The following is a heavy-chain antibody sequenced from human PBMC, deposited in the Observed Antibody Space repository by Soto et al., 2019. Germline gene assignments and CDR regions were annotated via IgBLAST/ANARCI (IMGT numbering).Heavy chain of an antibody. J-gene: IGHJ4*02. CDR3: ARGPSGDQVDY. CDR1: GGSISSVYDY. D-gene: IGHD7-27*01. CDR2: IYDGGST. V-gene: IGHV4-30-4*01. Sequence: QVQLQESGPILVKPSQTLSLTCTVSGGSISSVYDYWSWIRQSPDKGLEWIGHIYDGGSTYNNTCLTSRVTISVDTSKKQLSLQQRCVTAADTAVYYSARGPSGDQVDYWGQGNLVTVSS.